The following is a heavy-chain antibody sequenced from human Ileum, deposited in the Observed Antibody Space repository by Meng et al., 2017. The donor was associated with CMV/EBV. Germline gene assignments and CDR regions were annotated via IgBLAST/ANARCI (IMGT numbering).Heavy chain of an antibody. CDR3: DCHNGDYYFFYGMDV. CDR2: LAHTGNT. Sequence: SETLSLTCTVSGASINDRSYYFGWIRRTPGRGLEWIVTLAHTGNTYYNPSLRGRVTISLDMSKNQFSLELTSVTAADAAVYYCDCHNGDYYFFYGMDVWDQGTTVTVSS. CDR1: GASINDRSYY. J-gene: IGHJ6*02. V-gene: IGHV4-39*07. D-gene: IGHD2-21*02.